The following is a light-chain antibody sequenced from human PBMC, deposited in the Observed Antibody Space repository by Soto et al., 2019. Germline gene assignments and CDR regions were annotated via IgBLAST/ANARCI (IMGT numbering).Light chain of an antibody. CDR2: DAS. Sequence: EIEMTQSPATLSVSPGERASLSCRASQSISRNLAWYQQRPGQPPRLLIYDASTRATGIPARFGGSGSGTEFTLTISGLQSEDHAVYYCQQYCDWPPETFRQGTKVDIK. CDR1: QSISRN. J-gene: IGKJ2*01. CDR3: QQYCDWPPET. V-gene: IGKV3-15*01.